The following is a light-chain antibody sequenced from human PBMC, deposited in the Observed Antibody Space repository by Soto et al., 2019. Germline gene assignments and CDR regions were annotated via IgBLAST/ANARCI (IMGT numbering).Light chain of an antibody. CDR3: QQYGSLPWT. CDR1: QSVSSSY. V-gene: IGKV3-20*01. CDR2: GAS. Sequence: EIVLTQSPGTLSLSPGERATLSCRASQSVSSSYLAWYQQKLGQAPRLLIYGASSRATGIPDRFSGSGSGTDFTLTISRLGPEDFAVYYCQQYGSLPWTFGQGTKVEIK. J-gene: IGKJ1*01.